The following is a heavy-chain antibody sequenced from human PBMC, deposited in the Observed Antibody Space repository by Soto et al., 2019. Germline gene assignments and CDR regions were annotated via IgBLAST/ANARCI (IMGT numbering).Heavy chain of an antibody. CDR2: VFYSGRT. J-gene: IGHJ5*01. CDR1: GVSVSSSDYY. V-gene: IGHV4-39*01. D-gene: IGHD2-2*01. CDR3: ARHHPLRYHVSCYFDS. Sequence: NPSGTLSLTCTVSGVSVSSSDYYWAWIRQPPGKGLEWIGSVFYSGRTYHNPSLENRVTLSVDTSKNQFSLKLNSVTAADTAVYYCARHHPLRYHVSCYFDSPGQRPFFTVS.